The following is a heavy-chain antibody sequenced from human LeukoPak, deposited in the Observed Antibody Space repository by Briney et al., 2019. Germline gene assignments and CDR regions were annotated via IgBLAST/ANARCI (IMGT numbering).Heavy chain of an antibody. CDR2: ISGTGGST. Sequence: GGSLRLSCAASGFTFSTYAVNWVRQAPGKGLEWVSTISGTGGSTYYADSVKGRFTISRDNSKNALYLQMSSLRAEDTAVYYCAKDRGRYYDSSGFYWGYYFDSWGQGILVTVST. D-gene: IGHD3-22*01. J-gene: IGHJ4*02. CDR3: AKDRGRYYDSSGFYWGYYFDS. CDR1: GFTFSTYA. V-gene: IGHV3-23*01.